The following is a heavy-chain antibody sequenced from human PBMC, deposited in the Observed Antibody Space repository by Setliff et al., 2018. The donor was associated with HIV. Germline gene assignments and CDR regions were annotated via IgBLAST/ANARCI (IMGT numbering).Heavy chain of an antibody. Sequence: LSLTCAVFGGSFSGYYWSWIRQPPGKGLEWIGEINHSGSTDYNPSLKSRVTIPVDTSKNQFSLDLSSVTAADTAVYYCSSLFHDTSSPWLNYFDHWGQGTLVTVSS. V-gene: IGHV4-34*01. D-gene: IGHD3-22*01. CDR3: SSLFHDTSSPWLNYFDH. J-gene: IGHJ4*02. CDR1: GGSFSGYY. CDR2: INHSGST.